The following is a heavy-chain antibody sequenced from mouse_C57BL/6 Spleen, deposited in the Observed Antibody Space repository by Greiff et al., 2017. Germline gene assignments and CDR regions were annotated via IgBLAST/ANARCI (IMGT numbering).Heavy chain of an antibody. CDR3: ARGGQLRLHAMDY. D-gene: IGHD3-2*02. CDR2: INPNNGGT. CDR1: GYTFTDYY. Sequence: VQLQQSGPELVKPGASVKISCKASGYTFTDYYMNWVKQSHGKSLEWIGDINPNNGGTSYNQKFKGKATLTVDKSSSTAYMELRSLTSEDSAVYYCARGGQLRLHAMDYWGQGTSVTVSS. J-gene: IGHJ4*01. V-gene: IGHV1-26*01.